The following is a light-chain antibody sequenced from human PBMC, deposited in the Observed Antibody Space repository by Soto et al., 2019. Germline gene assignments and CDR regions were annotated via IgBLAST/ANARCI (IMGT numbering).Light chain of an antibody. CDR1: QSISYW. J-gene: IGKJ1*01. CDR2: KAS. Sequence: DIQMTQSPSTLSASVGDRVTITCRASQSISYWLAWYQQKPGKAPKLLIYKASSLASGVPSRFSGSGSGTEFTLTSSSLQPDDFATYYCQQYNSLWTFGQGTKVEIK. V-gene: IGKV1-5*03. CDR3: QQYNSLWT.